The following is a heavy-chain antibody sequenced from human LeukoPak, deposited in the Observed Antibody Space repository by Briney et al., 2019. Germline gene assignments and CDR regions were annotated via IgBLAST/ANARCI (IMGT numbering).Heavy chain of an antibody. CDR1: GFTFSSYA. J-gene: IGHJ4*02. Sequence: PGGSLRLSCAASGFTFSSYAMSWVRQAPGKGLEWVSGISWNSGSIGYADSVKGRFTISRDNAKNSLYLQMNSLRAEDTALYYCAKAGYKAVDTADFDYWGQGTLVTVSS. D-gene: IGHD5-18*01. CDR3: AKAGYKAVDTADFDY. V-gene: IGHV3-9*01. CDR2: ISWNSGSI.